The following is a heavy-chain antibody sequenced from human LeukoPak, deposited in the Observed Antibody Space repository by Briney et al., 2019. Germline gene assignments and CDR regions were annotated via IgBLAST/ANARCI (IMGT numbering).Heavy chain of an antibody. CDR2: IYTSGST. D-gene: IGHD2-2*01. CDR1: GGSISSGSYY. V-gene: IGHV4-61*02. J-gene: IGHJ5*02. Sequence: PSQTLSLTCTVSGGSISSGSYYWSWIRQPAGKGLEWIGRIYTSGSTNYNPSLKSRVTISVDPSKNQFSLKLSSVTAADTAVYYCARGWVVPAAVDPWGQGTLVTVSS. CDR3: ARGWVVPAAVDP.